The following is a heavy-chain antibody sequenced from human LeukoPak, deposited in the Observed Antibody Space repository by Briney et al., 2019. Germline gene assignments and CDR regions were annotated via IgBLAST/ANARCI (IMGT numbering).Heavy chain of an antibody. J-gene: IGHJ4*02. Sequence: GGSLRLSCAASGFTFSSYSIHWVRQAPGKGLEWVAVISYDGSNKYYTDSVKGRFTISRDNSKNTLYLQMNSLRAEDTALYYCAKEACAGDCRRDYFDYWGQGTLVTVSS. V-gene: IGHV3-30*18. CDR3: AKEACAGDCRRDYFDY. CDR1: GFTFSSYS. D-gene: IGHD2-21*02. CDR2: ISYDGSNK.